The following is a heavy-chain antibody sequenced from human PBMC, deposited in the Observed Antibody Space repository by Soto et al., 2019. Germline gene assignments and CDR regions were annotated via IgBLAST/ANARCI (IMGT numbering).Heavy chain of an antibody. J-gene: IGHJ6*02. CDR3: ARTDCSSTSCYNYYYYGMDV. D-gene: IGHD2-2*01. V-gene: IGHV1-3*01. Sequence: ASVKVSCKTSGYSFTKYGLHCVRQSPLQRLDWMGCINPGNGDTKYSQKFQGRVTITRDTSATTAYMELSSLRSEDSAVFYCARTDCSSTSCYNYYYYGMDVWGQGTTVTVSS. CDR2: INPGNGDT. CDR1: GYSFTKYG.